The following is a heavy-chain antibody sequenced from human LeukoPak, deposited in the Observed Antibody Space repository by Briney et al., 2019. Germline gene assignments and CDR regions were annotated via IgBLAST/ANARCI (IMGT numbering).Heavy chain of an antibody. CDR2: IIPIFGTA. D-gene: IGHD4-17*01. Sequence: SVKVSCKAPGDTFSSYAISWVRQAPGQGLEWMGGIIPIFGTANYAQKLQGRVTMTTDTSTSTAYMELRSLRSDDTAVYYCARTVTYDAFDIWGQGTMVTVSS. V-gene: IGHV1-69*05. CDR1: GDTFSSYA. CDR3: ARTVTYDAFDI. J-gene: IGHJ3*02.